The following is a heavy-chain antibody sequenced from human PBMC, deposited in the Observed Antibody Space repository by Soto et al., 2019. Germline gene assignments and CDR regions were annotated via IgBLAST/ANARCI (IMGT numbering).Heavy chain of an antibody. D-gene: IGHD2-21*02. Sequence: GGSLRLSCAASGFSVRTNCMSWVRQAPGKGLEWVSVFESGGSIYYADSVKGRFIISRDYAKNTVYLQMNSLRADDTAVYYCARAGVTPHFFDYWGQGTLVTVSS. V-gene: IGHV3-53*01. CDR2: FESGGSI. CDR3: ARAGVTPHFFDY. CDR1: GFSVRTNC. J-gene: IGHJ4*02.